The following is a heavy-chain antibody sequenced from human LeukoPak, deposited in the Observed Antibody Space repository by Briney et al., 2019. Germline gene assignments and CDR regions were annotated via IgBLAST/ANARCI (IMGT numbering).Heavy chain of an antibody. CDR1: GFTFSSYA. J-gene: IGHJ4*02. V-gene: IGHV3-30-3*01. CDR3: AREDSSGYFWSSYYFDY. Sequence: GGSLRLSCAASGFTFSSYAMHWVRQAPGKGLEWVAVISYDGSNKYYADSVKGRFTISRDNSKNTLYLQMNSLRAEDTAVYYCAREDSSGYFWSSYYFDYWGQGTLVTVSS. D-gene: IGHD3-22*01. CDR2: ISYDGSNK.